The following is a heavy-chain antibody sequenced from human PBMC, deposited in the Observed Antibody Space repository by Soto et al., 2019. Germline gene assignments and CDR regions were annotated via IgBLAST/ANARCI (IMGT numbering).Heavy chain of an antibody. J-gene: IGHJ1*01. Sequence: GGSLRLSCAASGFTFSSYGMHWVRQAPGKGLEWVAVISYDGSNKYYADSVKGRFTISRDNSKNTLYLQMNSLRAEDTAVYYCAKDLVSGSSGPNFQHWGQGTLVTVSS. V-gene: IGHV3-30*18. CDR1: GFTFSSYG. D-gene: IGHD6-19*01. CDR3: AKDLVSGSSGPNFQH. CDR2: ISYDGSNK.